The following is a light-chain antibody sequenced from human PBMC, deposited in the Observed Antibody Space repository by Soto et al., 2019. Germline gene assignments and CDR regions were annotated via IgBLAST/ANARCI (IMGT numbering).Light chain of an antibody. J-gene: IGLJ1*01. V-gene: IGLV2-14*01. Sequence: QSVLTQPASVSGSPGQSITISCTGTSSDVGGYNYVSWYQQHPGKAPKLMIYEVSNLPSGVSNRFSGSKSGNTASLTISGLQAVDEADYYCTSYTSISLYVFGTGTKVTVL. CDR1: SSDVGGYNY. CDR3: TSYTSISLYV. CDR2: EVS.